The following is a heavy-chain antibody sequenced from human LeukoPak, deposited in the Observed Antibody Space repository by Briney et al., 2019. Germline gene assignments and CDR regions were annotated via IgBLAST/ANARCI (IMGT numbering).Heavy chain of an antibody. CDR2: ISSSSSYI. V-gene: IGHV3-21*01. Sequence: AGGSLRLSCAASGFTFSSYSMNWVRQAPGKGLEWVSSISSSSSYIYYADSVKGRFTISRDNAKNSLYLQMNGLRAEDTAVYYCARGGSHFGIALDDDAFDIWGQGTMVTVSS. CDR1: GFTFSSYS. CDR3: ARGGSHFGIALDDDAFDI. J-gene: IGHJ3*02. D-gene: IGHD6-13*01.